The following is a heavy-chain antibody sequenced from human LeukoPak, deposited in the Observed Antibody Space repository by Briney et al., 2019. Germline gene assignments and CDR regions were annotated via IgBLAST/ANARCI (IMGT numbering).Heavy chain of an antibody. D-gene: IGHD3-16*01. CDR2: IYSNKNTK. CDR3: AKATDVDVATNFDY. CDR1: GFTFSGYG. J-gene: IGHJ4*02. V-gene: IGHV3-30*02. Sequence: PGGSLRLSCAASGFTFSGYGLHWVRQAPGKGLEWLSFIYSNKNTKNYADSVQGRFTISRDNARNSLYLQMNSLRTEDTALYYCAKATDVDVATNFDYWGQGTLVTVSS.